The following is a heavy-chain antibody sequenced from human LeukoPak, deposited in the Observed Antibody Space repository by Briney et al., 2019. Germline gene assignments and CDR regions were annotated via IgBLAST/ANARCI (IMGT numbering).Heavy chain of an antibody. CDR3: ARDAGYSYGNDAFDI. CDR1: GFTFSSYA. Sequence: PGGSLRLSCAASGFTFSSYAMSWVRQAPGKGLEWIGYIYYSGSTNYNPSLKSRVTISVDTSKNQFSLKLSSVTAADTAVYYCARDAGYSYGNDAFDIWGQGTMVTVSS. D-gene: IGHD5-18*01. J-gene: IGHJ3*02. V-gene: IGHV4-59*01. CDR2: IYYSGST.